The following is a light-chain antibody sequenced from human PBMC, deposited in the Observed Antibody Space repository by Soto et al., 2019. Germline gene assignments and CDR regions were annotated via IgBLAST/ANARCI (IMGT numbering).Light chain of an antibody. V-gene: IGKV3-11*01. CDR1: QTVSRY. CDR2: YAS. Sequence: VLTQSPATLSLSPGERATLSCRASQTVSRYLAWYQQKPGQAPRLLIYYASNRAAGIPARFSGSGSGTDFTLTISSLEPEDFAVYYCQQRSNWWTFGQGTKVEIK. CDR3: QQRSNWWT. J-gene: IGKJ1*01.